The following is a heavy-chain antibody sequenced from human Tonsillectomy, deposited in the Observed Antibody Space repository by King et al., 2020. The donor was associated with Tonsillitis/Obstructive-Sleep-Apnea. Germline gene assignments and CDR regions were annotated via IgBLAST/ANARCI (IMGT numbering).Heavy chain of an antibody. Sequence: QLVQSGGVVVQPGGSLRLSCAASGFTFDDYTMHWVRQAPGKGLEWVSLISWDGGSTYYADSVKGQFTISRDNSKNSLYLQMNSLRTEDTALYYCAKEIVVDKRGHYYYGMDVSGQGTTVTVSS. CDR1: GFTFDDYT. CDR3: AKEIVVDKRGHYYYGMDV. D-gene: IGHD2-15*01. CDR2: ISWDGGST. V-gene: IGHV3-43*01. J-gene: IGHJ6*01.